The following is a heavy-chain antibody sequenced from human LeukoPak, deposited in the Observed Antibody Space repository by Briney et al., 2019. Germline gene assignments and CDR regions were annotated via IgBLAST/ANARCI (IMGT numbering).Heavy chain of an antibody. V-gene: IGHV1-46*01. Sequence: ASVKVSCKASGYTFTSYYMHWVRQAPGQGLEWMGIINPSGGSTSYAQKFQGRVTMTRDMSTRTIYMELRSLRSEDTAVYYCARGGDIVATIWDAYDYWGQGTLVTVSS. CDR3: ARGGDIVATIWDAYDY. D-gene: IGHD5-12*01. J-gene: IGHJ4*02. CDR2: INPSGGST. CDR1: GYTFTSYY.